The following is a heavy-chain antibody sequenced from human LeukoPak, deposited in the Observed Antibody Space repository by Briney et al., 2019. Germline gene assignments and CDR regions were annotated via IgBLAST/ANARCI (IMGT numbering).Heavy chain of an antibody. J-gene: IGHJ2*01. CDR2: INPSSGST. CDR1: GYTFTSYY. V-gene: IGHV1-46*01. Sequence: GASVKVSCKASGYTFTSYYIHWVRQAPGQGLEWMGIINPSSGSTSYAQKFQGRVTMTRDTSTRTGYMEMSSLRSEDTAMYYCARDGGGSLGVKWYFDLWGRGTLVTVSS. D-gene: IGHD1-26*01. CDR3: ARDGGGSLGVKWYFDL.